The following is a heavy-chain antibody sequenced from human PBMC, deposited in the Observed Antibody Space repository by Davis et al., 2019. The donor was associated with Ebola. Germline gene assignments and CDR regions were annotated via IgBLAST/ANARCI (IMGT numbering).Heavy chain of an antibody. D-gene: IGHD4-17*01. Sequence: SVKVSCKASGGTFSSYAISWVRQAPGQGLEWMGGIIPIFGTANYAQKFQGRVTITADESTSTAYMELSSLRSEDTAVYYCASLTATTAGQDYWGQGTLVTVSS. J-gene: IGHJ4*02. CDR3: ASLTATTAGQDY. CDR1: GGTFSSYA. V-gene: IGHV1-69*13. CDR2: IIPIFGTA.